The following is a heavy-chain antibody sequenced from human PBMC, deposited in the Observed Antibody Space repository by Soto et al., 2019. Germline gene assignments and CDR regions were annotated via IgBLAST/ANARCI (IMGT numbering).Heavy chain of an antibody. D-gene: IGHD6-13*01. CDR2: VHYSGTT. CDR1: GGFIGGDGYY. V-gene: IGHV4-31*03. J-gene: IGHJ5*02. Sequence: QVQLQESGRGLVQPSQTLSLTCTVSGGFIGGDGYYWSWIRHHPGKGLAWIGYVHYSGTTYYNPSLESRLTLSVDTSKTQFSLNLRTVTAADTAVYYCARGWTAGAGWAHWFDLWGQGTLVTVSS. CDR3: ARGWTAGAGWAHWFDL.